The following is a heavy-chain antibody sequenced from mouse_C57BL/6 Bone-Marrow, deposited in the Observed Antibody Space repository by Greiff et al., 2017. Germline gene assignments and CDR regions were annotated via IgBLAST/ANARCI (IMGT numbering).Heavy chain of an antibody. Sequence: QVQLKESGPELVQPGASVKISCKASGYAFSSSWMNWVKQRPGKGLEWIGRIYPGDGDTNYNGKFKGKATLTADKSSSPAYMQLSSLTSEDSAVYVCARGTGTWDFDVWGTGTTVTVSS. V-gene: IGHV1-82*01. CDR2: IYPGDGDT. CDR1: GYAFSSSW. D-gene: IGHD4-1*01. J-gene: IGHJ1*03. CDR3: ARGTGTWDFDV.